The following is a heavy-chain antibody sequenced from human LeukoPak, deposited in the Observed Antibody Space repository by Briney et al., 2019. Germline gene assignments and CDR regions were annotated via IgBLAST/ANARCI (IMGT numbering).Heavy chain of an antibody. CDR2: ISSSSSTI. D-gene: IGHD2-21*02. J-gene: IGHJ1*01. V-gene: IGHV3-48*01. CDR3: AAAYCGGDCYSAEYFQH. CDR1: GFTFSSYS. Sequence: GGSLRLSCAASGFTFSSYSMNWVRQAPGKGLEWVSYISSSSSTIYYADSVKGRFTISRDNSKNTLYLQMNSLRAEDTAVYYCAAAYCGGDCYSAEYFQHWGQGTLVTVSS.